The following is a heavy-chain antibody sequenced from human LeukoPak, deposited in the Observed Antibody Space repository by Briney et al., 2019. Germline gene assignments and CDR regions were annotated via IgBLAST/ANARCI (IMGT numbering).Heavy chain of an antibody. V-gene: IGHV4-30-2*01. Sequence: KASETLPLTCAVSGGSISSGGYSWSWIRQPPGKGLEWIGYIYHSGSTYYNPSLKSRVTISVDRSKNQFSLKLSSVTAADTAVYYCARWTAPRIAAAGTYNWFDPWGQGTLVTVSS. CDR2: IYHSGST. D-gene: IGHD6-13*01. CDR1: GGSISSGGYS. CDR3: ARWTAPRIAAAGTYNWFDP. J-gene: IGHJ5*02.